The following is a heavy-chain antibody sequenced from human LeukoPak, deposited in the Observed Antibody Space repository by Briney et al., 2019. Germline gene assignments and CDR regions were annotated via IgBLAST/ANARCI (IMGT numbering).Heavy chain of an antibody. D-gene: IGHD5-12*01. CDR3: ANSRGYSGYGPFDY. Sequence: TGGSLRLSCAASGFTFDDYAMHWVRQAPGKGLEWVSGISWNSGSIGYAGSVKGRFTISRENSKKSLYLKMNSLRAEDTALYYCANSRGYSGYGPFDYWGQGTLVTVSS. V-gene: IGHV3-9*01. CDR1: GFTFDDYA. CDR2: ISWNSGSI. J-gene: IGHJ4*02.